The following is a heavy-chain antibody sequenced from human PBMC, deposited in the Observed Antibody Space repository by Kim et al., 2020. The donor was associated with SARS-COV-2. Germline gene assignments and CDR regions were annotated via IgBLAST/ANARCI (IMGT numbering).Heavy chain of an antibody. Sequence: SETLSLTCTVSGGSISSSSYYWGWIRQPPGKGLEWIGSIYYSGSTYYNPSLKSRVTISVDTSKNQFSLKLSSVTAADTAVYYCARPDRGSYVLDAFDIWGQGTMVTVSS. J-gene: IGHJ3*02. CDR3: ARPDRGSYVLDAFDI. CDR2: IYYSGST. D-gene: IGHD1-26*01. CDR1: GGSISSSSYY. V-gene: IGHV4-39*01.